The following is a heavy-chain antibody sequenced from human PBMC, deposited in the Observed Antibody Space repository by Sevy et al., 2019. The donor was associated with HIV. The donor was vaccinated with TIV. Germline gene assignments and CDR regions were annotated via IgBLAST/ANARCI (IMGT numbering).Heavy chain of an antibody. J-gene: IGHJ4*02. V-gene: IGHV1-18*01. D-gene: IGHD2-2*01. CDR2: ISAYNGNT. CDR3: ARDLSVVPAAMGGFDY. CDR1: GYTFTSYG. Sequence: ASVKVSCKASGYTFTSYGISWVRQAPGQGLEWMGWISAYNGNTNYGQKLQGRVTMTTDTSTSTAYMELRGLRSDETAGYYCARDLSVVPAAMGGFDYWGQGTLVTVSS.